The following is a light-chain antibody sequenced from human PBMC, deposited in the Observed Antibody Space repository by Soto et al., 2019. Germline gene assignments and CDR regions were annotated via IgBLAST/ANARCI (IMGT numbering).Light chain of an antibody. V-gene: IGLV2-14*01. CDR2: DVS. J-gene: IGLJ2*01. CDR3: SSYTSSSTVV. CDR1: SSDVGGYNY. Sequence: QSVLTQPASVSGSPGQSITISCTGTSSDVGGYNYVSWYQQHPGKAPQLMIYDVSNRPSGVSNRFSGSKSGNKASLTISGLRAEDEADYYCSSYTSSSTVVFGGGTKVTVL.